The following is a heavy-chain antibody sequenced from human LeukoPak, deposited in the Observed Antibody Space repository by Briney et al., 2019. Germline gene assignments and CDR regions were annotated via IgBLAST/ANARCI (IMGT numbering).Heavy chain of an antibody. J-gene: IGHJ3*01. CDR3: ARDRFMVRGVMVGTFDL. V-gene: IGHV3-33*01. CDR2: IGYDGSNK. D-gene: IGHD3-10*01. Sequence: GGSLRLSCAASGFTFSDYAMHWVRQAPGRGLEWVAVIGYDGSNKYDADSVKGRFTISRDNSKNMMYLQMNSLRAEDTAVYYCARDRFMVRGVMVGTFDLWGQGTMVTVSS. CDR1: GFTFSDYA.